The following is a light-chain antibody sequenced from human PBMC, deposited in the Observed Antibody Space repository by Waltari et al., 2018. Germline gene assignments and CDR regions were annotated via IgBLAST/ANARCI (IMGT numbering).Light chain of an antibody. CDR1: ALATEN. Sequence: SNELTQPPSVSVSPGQTARITFSGDALATENVSWYQQKPGQAPLLVKYKDNERPAGIPERFTGSSSGTTVTLIINGVQAEDEADYYCQSTDTTGTYLVFGGGTKLTVL. CDR3: QSTDTTGTYLV. V-gene: IGLV3-25*03. CDR2: KDN. J-gene: IGLJ2*01.